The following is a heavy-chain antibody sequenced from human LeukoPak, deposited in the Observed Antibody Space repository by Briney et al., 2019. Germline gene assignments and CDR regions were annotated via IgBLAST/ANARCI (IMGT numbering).Heavy chain of an antibody. CDR3: ARLGRSLVGATTEVDY. D-gene: IGHD1-26*01. J-gene: IGHJ4*02. V-gene: IGHV4-30-4*08. CDR2: IYYSGST. Sequence: PSETLSLTCTVSGGSISSGDYYWSWIRQPPGKGLVWIGYIYYSGSTYYNPSLKSRATISVDTSKNQFSLKLSSVTAADTAVYYCARLGRSLVGATTEVDYWGQGTLVTVSS. CDR1: GGSISSGDYY.